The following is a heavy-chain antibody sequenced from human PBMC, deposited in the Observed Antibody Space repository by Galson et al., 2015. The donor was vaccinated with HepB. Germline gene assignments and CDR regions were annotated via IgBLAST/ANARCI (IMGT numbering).Heavy chain of an antibody. CDR1: GFTFSSYA. V-gene: IGHV3-30*04. J-gene: IGHJ4*02. CDR2: ISYDGSNE. CDR3: ARGGIAVAGTGFDY. Sequence: SLRLSCAASGFTFSSYAMRWVRQAPGKGLEWVAVISYDGSNEYYADSVKGRFTISRDNSKNTLYLQMNSLRAEDTAVYYCARGGIAVAGTGFDYWGQGTLVTVSS. D-gene: IGHD6-19*01.